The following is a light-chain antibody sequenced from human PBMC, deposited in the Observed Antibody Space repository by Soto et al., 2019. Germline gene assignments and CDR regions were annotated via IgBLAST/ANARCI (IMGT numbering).Light chain of an antibody. CDR3: HHYDNLLLT. CDR1: QDINTY. J-gene: IGKJ4*01. Sequence: DIQMTQSPSSLSASVGDRVTITCQASQDINTYLNWYQQKPRKAPKLLIYDASKLETGVPSRFSGGGAGTDFTLTVTSLQPEVIATEFCHHYDNLLLTFGGGTKVEL. V-gene: IGKV1-33*01. CDR2: DAS.